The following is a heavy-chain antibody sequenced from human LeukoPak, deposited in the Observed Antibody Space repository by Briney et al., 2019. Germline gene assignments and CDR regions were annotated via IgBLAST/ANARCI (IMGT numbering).Heavy chain of an antibody. CDR2: ISYDGSNK. CDR3: ATRPASETYYGVFDY. D-gene: IGHD3-10*01. J-gene: IGHJ4*02. CDR1: GFTFSSYG. Sequence: GRSLGLSCTASGFTFSSYGMHWVRQAPGKGLEWVAVISYDGSNKYYADSVKGRFTISRDNSKNTLYLEMNSLRAEDTAVYFCATRPASETYYGVFDYWGQGTLVTVSS. V-gene: IGHV3-30*03.